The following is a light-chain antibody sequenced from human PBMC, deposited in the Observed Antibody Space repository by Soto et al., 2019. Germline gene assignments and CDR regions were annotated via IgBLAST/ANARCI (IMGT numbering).Light chain of an antibody. CDR2: AAY. CDR1: QGISSY. CDR3: QQLNILPFT. Sequence: IQLTQSPSSLSASVGYRVIMTCRASQGISSYLAWYQQKPGKAPTLLIYAAYTLETGVTSRCSGSGSGTDFTLNISRLQYEDFATYCCQQLNILPFTVGTGTKVDIK. J-gene: IGKJ3*01. V-gene: IGKV1-9*01.